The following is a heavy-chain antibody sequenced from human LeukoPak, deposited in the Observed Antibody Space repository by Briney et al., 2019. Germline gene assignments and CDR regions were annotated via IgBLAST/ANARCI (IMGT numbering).Heavy chain of an antibody. CDR3: ASAPSTDGDYRTDKGYYFDY. CDR1: GGSLSGYY. D-gene: IGHD4-17*01. J-gene: IGHJ4*02. Sequence: SETLSLTCAVYGGSLSGYYWSWIRQPPGKGLEWIGEINHSGSTNYNPSLKSRVTISVDTSKNQFSLKLSSVTAADTAVYYCASAPSTDGDYRTDKGYYFDYWGQGTLVTVSS. CDR2: INHSGST. V-gene: IGHV4-34*01.